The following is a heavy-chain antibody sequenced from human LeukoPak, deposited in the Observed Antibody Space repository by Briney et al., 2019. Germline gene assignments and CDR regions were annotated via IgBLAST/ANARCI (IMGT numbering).Heavy chain of an antibody. CDR1: GFTFDDYA. CDR2: ISWNSGSI. Sequence: GGSLRLSCTASGFTFDDYAMHWVRQAPGKGLEWVSGISWNSGSIGYADSVKGRFTISRDNAKNSLYLQMNSLRAEDTAVYYSARGRDGSGSYYKSPVPYGMDVWGQGTTVTVSS. V-gene: IGHV3-9*01. D-gene: IGHD3-10*01. J-gene: IGHJ6*02. CDR3: ARGRDGSGSYYKSPVPYGMDV.